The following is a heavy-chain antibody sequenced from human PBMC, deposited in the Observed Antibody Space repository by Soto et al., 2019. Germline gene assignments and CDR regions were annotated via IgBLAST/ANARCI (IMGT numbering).Heavy chain of an antibody. CDR1: GDSIRSGNHY. Sequence: PSETLSLTCTVSGDSIRSGNHYWSWIRRPPGKGLEWIGYIYYSGSTYYSPSLKSRVTISVDTSKNQFSLKLNSVTAADTAVYYCARVDILTGYGCMDVWGQGTTVTVSS. J-gene: IGHJ6*02. V-gene: IGHV4-30-4*01. CDR3: ARVDILTGYGCMDV. D-gene: IGHD3-9*01. CDR2: IYYSGST.